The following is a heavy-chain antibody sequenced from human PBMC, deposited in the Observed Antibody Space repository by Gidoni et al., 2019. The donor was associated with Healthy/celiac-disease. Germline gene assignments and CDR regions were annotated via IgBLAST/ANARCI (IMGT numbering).Heavy chain of an antibody. D-gene: IGHD1-26*01. Sequence: QVQLVQSGAEVKKPGSSVKVSCKASGGTFSRYAISWVRQAPGQGLEWMGGIIPIFGTANYAQKFQGRVTITADESTSTAYMELSSLRSEDTAVYYCARGRPDRSRGVNDAFDIWGQGTMVTVSS. CDR3: ARGRPDRSRGVNDAFDI. V-gene: IGHV1-69*01. J-gene: IGHJ3*02. CDR1: GGTFSRYA. CDR2: IIPIFGTA.